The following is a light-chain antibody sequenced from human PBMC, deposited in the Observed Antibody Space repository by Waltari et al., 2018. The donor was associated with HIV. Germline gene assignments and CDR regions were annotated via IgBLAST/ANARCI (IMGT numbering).Light chain of an antibody. CDR3: CSCPRSGIRYV. CDR2: EVT. Sequence: QSALPQHASVSGSPGQSITISCTGTSSNVGSDSLVSWYQQHPGEAPKLIIYEVTKRPSGVSNRFSGSKSGNTASLTISGLQAEDEADYYCCSCPRSGIRYVFGTGTKVTVL. CDR1: SSNVGSDSL. J-gene: IGLJ1*01. V-gene: IGLV2-23*02.